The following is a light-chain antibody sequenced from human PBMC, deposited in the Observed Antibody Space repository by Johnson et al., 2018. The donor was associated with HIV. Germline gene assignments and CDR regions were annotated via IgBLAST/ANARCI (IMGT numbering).Light chain of an antibody. V-gene: IGLV1-51*01. Sequence: SVLTQPPSVSAAPGQKVTISCSGSSSNIGNNYVSWYQQLPGTAPKLLINDNNKRPSGIPDRISGSKSGTSATLGITGLQTGDEADYYCGTWNTRLSAGHVLGDGTKVTVL. CDR1: SSNIGNNY. J-gene: IGLJ1*01. CDR2: DNN. CDR3: GTWNTRLSAGHV.